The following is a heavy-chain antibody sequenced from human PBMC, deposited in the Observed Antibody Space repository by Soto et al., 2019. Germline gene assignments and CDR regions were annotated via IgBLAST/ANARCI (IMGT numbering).Heavy chain of an antibody. D-gene: IGHD3-9*01. CDR1: GGTFGRYT. CDR2: IIPVLGNA. V-gene: IGHV1-69*01. Sequence: QVQLVQSGAQVKKPGSSVKVSCTASGGTFGRYTISWVRQAPGQGLEWMGGIIPVLGNANLAQKFQDRVTFTADESTSTAYMELSSLRSEDTAVYYCARGSDILTGTNAPGAHLGQGTLVTVSS. J-gene: IGHJ4*02. CDR3: ARGSDILTGTNAPGAH.